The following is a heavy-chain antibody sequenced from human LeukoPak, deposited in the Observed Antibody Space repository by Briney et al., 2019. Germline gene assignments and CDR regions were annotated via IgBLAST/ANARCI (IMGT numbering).Heavy chain of an antibody. CDR3: AKSLSPAYFDY. J-gene: IGHJ4*02. CDR1: GFTFSSYS. CDR2: ISSSSLYI. Sequence: GGSLRLSCAASGFTFSSYSMNWVRQAPGKGLQWVSSISSSSLYIYYADAVKGRFTISRDNSKNTLYLQMNSLRAEDMAVYYCAKSLSPAYFDYWGQGTLVTVSS. V-gene: IGHV3-21*04.